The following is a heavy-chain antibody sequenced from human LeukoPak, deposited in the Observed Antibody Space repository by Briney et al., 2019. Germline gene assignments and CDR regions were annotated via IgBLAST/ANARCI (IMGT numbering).Heavy chain of an antibody. J-gene: IGHJ3*01. Sequence: PGESLRVSCAASGFAFSSYNMNWVRQAPGKGLEWVLTISTTSKYLVYADSVKGRFIVSRDDAKNSLYLQMSSLRAEDTAVYYCARDSPNWGDAFDVWGPGTMVTVSA. CDR1: GFAFSSYN. V-gene: IGHV3-21*01. D-gene: IGHD7-27*01. CDR2: ISTTSKYL. CDR3: ARDSPNWGDAFDV.